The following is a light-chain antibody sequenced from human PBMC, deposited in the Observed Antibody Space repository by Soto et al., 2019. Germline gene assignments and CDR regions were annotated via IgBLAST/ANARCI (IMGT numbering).Light chain of an antibody. CDR1: QSISAN. J-gene: IGKJ1*01. CDR2: DAS. CDR3: QQYGGSPWT. Sequence: EIVMTQSPATLSVSPGDRATLSCRASQSISANLAWYQQKPGQTPKLLIFDASRRATGIPDRFSGSGSGTDFILTISRLEPEDFAVYYCQQYGGSPWTFGQGTKLDIK. V-gene: IGKV3D-15*01.